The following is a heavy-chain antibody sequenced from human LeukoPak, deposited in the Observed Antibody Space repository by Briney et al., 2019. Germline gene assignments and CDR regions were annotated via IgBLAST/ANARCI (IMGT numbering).Heavy chain of an antibody. V-gene: IGHV3-21*04. Sequence: GGSLRLSCAASGFTFSSYSMNWVRQAPGKGLEWVSSISSSSSYIYYADSVKGRFTISRDNAKNTLYLQMNSLRAEDTALYYCAKGGGFSSSWLANWFDPWGQGTLVTVSS. CDR2: ISSSSSYI. CDR1: GFTFSSYS. J-gene: IGHJ5*02. D-gene: IGHD6-6*01. CDR3: AKGGGFSSSWLANWFDP.